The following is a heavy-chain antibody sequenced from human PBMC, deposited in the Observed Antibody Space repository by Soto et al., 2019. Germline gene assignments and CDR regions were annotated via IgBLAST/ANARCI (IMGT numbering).Heavy chain of an antibody. CDR2: INHSGST. V-gene: IGHV4-34*01. J-gene: IGHJ6*02. CDR3: ASGTSYYYYGMDV. CDR1: GGSFSGYY. Sequence: QVQLQQWGAGLLKPSETLSLTCAVYGGSFSGYYWSWIRQPPGKGLEWIGEINHSGSTNYNPSLKSRVTISVDTSKNQFSLKLSSVTAADTAVYYCASGTSYYYYGMDVWGQGTTDTVFS.